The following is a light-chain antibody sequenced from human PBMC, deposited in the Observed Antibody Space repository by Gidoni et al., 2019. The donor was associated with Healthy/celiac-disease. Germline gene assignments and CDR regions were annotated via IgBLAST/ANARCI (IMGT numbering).Light chain of an antibody. CDR3: QQSYSTPRT. Sequence: DIQMTQSPSSLSAYVGDRGTITCRASQSISSYLNWYQQKPGKAPKLLIYSASSLQIGVPSRFRGRGSGTDFTLTISSRQPEDFATYYCQQSYSTPRTFGQGTKVEIK. V-gene: IGKV1-39*01. J-gene: IGKJ1*01. CDR1: QSISSY. CDR2: SAS.